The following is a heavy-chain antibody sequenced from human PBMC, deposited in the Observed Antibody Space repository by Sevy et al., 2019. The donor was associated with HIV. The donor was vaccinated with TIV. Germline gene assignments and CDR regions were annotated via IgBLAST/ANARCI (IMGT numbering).Heavy chain of an antibody. D-gene: IGHD5-18*01. J-gene: IGHJ4*02. CDR1: GFTFSSYA. CDR3: AKDLRPYSYGLDY. V-gene: IGHV3-23*01. CDR2: ISGSGGST. Sequence: GGSLRLSCAASGFTFSSYAMSWVRQAPGKGLEWVSAISGSGGSTYYADSVKGRLTISRDNSKNTLYLQMNSLRAEDTAVYYCAKDLRPYSYGLDYWGQGTLVTVSS.